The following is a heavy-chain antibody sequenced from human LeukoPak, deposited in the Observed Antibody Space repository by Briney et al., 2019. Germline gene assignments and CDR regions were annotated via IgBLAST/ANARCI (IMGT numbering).Heavy chain of an antibody. J-gene: IGHJ3*02. CDR3: AKDVTGTGAFDI. CDR2: ITWNSGTI. Sequence: GGSLRLSCAASGFTFDDYAMHWVRQGPGKGLEWVSGITWNSGTIGYADSVKGRFTISRDNAKNSLYLQMNSLRAEDTASYYCAKDVTGTGAFDIWGQGTMVTVSS. V-gene: IGHV3-9*01. D-gene: IGHD1-7*01. CDR1: GFTFDDYA.